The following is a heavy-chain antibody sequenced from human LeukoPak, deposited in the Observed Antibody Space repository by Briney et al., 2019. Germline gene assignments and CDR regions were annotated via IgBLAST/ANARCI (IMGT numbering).Heavy chain of an antibody. CDR2: IYYSGST. J-gene: IGHJ6*02. CDR3: ARDRLWFDQYGMDV. Sequence: PSETLSLTCTVSGGSISSGGYYWSWIRQHPGKGLEWIGYIYYSGSTYYNPSLKSRVTISVDTSKNQFSLKLTSVTAADTAVYYCARDRLWFDQYGMDVWGQGTTVTVSS. D-gene: IGHD3-10*01. V-gene: IGHV4-31*03. CDR1: GGSISSGGYY.